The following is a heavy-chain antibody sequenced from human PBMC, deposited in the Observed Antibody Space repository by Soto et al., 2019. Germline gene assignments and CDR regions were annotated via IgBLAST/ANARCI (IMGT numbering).Heavy chain of an antibody. CDR2: IDPKSGDT. Sequence: GASVKVSCKASEYSFTGHYLHWVRQAPGQGLEWMGWIDPKSGDTKCAPKFQDRVTMTSDTSISTAYMDLTNLRYDDTAVYYCARDYDKSGYDYFDPWGQGTLVTVSS. V-gene: IGHV1-2*02. J-gene: IGHJ5*02. D-gene: IGHD3-22*01. CDR1: EYSFTGHY. CDR3: ARDYDKSGYDYFDP.